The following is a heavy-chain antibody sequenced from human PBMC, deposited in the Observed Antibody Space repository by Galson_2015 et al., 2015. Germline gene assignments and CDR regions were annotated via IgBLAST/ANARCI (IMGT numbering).Heavy chain of an antibody. J-gene: IGHJ6*02. CDR2: ISYDGSNN. D-gene: IGHD2-2*01. Sequence: SLRLSCAASGFTFTNYAIHWVRQAPGKGLEWVAVISYDGSNNYYADSAKGRFTISRDNSKNTLLLQINSLKTENTAVYYCAKDRRHCSSLKCFTTNSMDVWGQG. V-gene: IGHV3-30*18. CDR1: GFTFTNYA. CDR3: AKDRRHCSSLKCFTTNSMDV.